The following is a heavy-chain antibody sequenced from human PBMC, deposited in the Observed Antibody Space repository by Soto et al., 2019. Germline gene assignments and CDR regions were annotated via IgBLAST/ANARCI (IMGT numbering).Heavy chain of an antibody. D-gene: IGHD3-3*01. Sequence: SETLSLTCTVAGGSMSPYYWTWIRPPPGKGLEWIANIYYRGNTNYNPSFESRVTISIDTSKNQFSLKLNSMTAADTAVYYCARHSKKPGDFDYYYGMDVWGQGTTVTVSS. V-gene: IGHV4-59*08. J-gene: IGHJ6*02. CDR3: ARHSKKPGDFDYYYGMDV. CDR1: GGSMSPYY. CDR2: IYYRGNT.